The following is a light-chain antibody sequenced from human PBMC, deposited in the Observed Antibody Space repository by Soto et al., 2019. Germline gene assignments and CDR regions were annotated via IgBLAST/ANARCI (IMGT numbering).Light chain of an antibody. Sequence: EIVLAESPATLSLSPWEIATLSCRASQSVSSYLAWYQQKPGQAPRLLIYGASSRATGIPDRFSGSGSGTDFTLTISRLEPEDFAVYYCQQYGSSPVFGGRTKVDI. CDR1: QSVSSY. V-gene: IGKV3-20*01. J-gene: IGKJ4*01. CDR2: GAS. CDR3: QQYGSSPV.